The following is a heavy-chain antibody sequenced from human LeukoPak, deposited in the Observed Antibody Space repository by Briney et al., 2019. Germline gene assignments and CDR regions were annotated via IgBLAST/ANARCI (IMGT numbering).Heavy chain of an antibody. V-gene: IGHV3-30-3*01. CDR2: ISYDGSNK. CDR3: ASDMSYSGYYIDY. J-gene: IGHJ4*02. CDR1: GFTFSTYA. D-gene: IGHD3-3*01. Sequence: GGSLRLSCAASGFTFSTYAMHWVRQAPGKGLEWVALISYDGSNKYYADSVKGRFTISRDNSKNTLYLQMNSLRAEDTAVYYCASDMSYSGYYIDYWGQGTLVTVSS.